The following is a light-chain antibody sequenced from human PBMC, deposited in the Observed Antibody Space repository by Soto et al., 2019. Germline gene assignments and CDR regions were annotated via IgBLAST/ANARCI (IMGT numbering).Light chain of an antibody. CDR3: VQYGSSST. V-gene: IGKV3-20*01. J-gene: IGKJ1*01. CDR1: QSVSNNY. Sequence: GLSKALGTLSLNHGERATISCRASQSVSNNYLAWYQQKPGQAPRILIYGASNRATGIPDRFSGSWSGTDFTLTISRLEPEDFGVYYCVQYGSSSTFGQG. CDR2: GAS.